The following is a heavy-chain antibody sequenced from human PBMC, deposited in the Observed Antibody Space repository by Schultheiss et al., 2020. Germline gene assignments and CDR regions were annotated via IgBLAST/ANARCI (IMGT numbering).Heavy chain of an antibody. CDR1: GFSLSTSGMC. CDR3: ARILRSGGTWYYFDY. V-gene: IGHV2-70*17. CDR2: IDWDDDK. Sequence: SGPTLVKPTQTLTLTCTFSGFSLSTSGMCVSWIRQPPGKALERLARIDWDDDKFYSTSLKTRLTISKDTSKNQVVLTMTNMDPVDTGTYYCARILRSGGTWYYFDYWGQGTLVTVSS. J-gene: IGHJ4*02. D-gene: IGHD2-15*01.